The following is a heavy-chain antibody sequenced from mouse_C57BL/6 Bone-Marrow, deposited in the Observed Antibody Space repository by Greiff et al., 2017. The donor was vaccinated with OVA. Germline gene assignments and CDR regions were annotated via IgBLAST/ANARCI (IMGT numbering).Heavy chain of an antibody. J-gene: IGHJ2*01. V-gene: IGHV1-69*01. CDR1: GYTFTSYW. D-gene: IGHD1-1*01. Sequence: QVQLQQPGAELVMPGASVKLSCKASGYTFTSYWMHWVKQRPGQGLEWIGEIDPSVSYTNYNQKFKGKSTLTVDKSSSTAYMQLSSLTSEDSAVYYCARFYGSFMRGFDYWGQGTTLTVSS. CDR2: IDPSVSYT. CDR3: ARFYGSFMRGFDY.